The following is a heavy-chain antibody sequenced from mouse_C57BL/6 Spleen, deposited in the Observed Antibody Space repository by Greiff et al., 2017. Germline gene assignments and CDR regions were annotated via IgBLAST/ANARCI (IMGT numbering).Heavy chain of an antibody. CDR1: GFTFSSYT. V-gene: IGHV5-9*01. J-gene: IGHJ4*01. CDR3: ARHKAYDGYSRYYAKDY. CDR2: ISGGGGNT. D-gene: IGHD2-3*01. Sequence: EVKLVESGGGLVKPGGSLKLSCAASGFTFSSYTMSWVRQTPAKRLEWVATISGGGGNTYYPDSVKGRFTISRDNAKNTLYLQMSSLRSEDSALYYCARHKAYDGYSRYYAKDYGGQGTSGTDSS.